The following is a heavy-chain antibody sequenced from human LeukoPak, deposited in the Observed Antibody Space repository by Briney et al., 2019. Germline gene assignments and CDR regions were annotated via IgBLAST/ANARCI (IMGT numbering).Heavy chain of an antibody. CDR2: ISYDGSNK. Sequence: GGSLRLSCAASGFTFSSYGMHWVRKAPAKGKERVAVISYDGSNKYYADAVKGRFTISRDNSKNTLYLQMNSLRAEDTAVYYCATHLKYSSGWFNFDYWGQGTLVTVSS. D-gene: IGHD6-19*01. CDR1: GFTFSSYG. CDR3: ATHLKYSSGWFNFDY. J-gene: IGHJ4*02. V-gene: IGHV3-30*03.